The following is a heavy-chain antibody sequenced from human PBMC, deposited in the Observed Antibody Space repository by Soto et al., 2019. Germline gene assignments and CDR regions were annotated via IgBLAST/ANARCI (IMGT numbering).Heavy chain of an antibody. CDR3: ARDKYAAMIHHPYCSMVV. V-gene: IGHV4-59*01. CDR2: IYYSGST. J-gene: IGHJ6*03. CDR1: GGSISSYY. D-gene: IGHD3-16*01. Sequence: PSETLSLTCTVSGGSISSYYWSWIRQPPGKGLEWIGYIYYSGSTNYNPSLKSRVTISVDTSKNQFSLKLSSVTAADTAVYYCARDKYAAMIHHPYCSMVVWCTGTSVTVSS.